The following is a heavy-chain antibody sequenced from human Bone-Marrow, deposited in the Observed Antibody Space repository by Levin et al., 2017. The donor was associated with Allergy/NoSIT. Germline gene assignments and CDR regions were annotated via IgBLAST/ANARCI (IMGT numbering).Heavy chain of an antibody. V-gene: IGHV3-30*18. Sequence: GGSLRLSCAASGFTFSMFGIHWVRQAPGKGLEWVAGISHDGTNKYFGNSVKGRFTISRDNSKNTVFLQMNSLRVEDTAVYYCAKELEMATIIGYFDNWGQGTLVTVSS. J-gene: IGHJ4*02. D-gene: IGHD5-24*01. CDR1: GFTFSMFG. CDR3: AKELEMATIIGYFDN. CDR2: ISHDGTNK.